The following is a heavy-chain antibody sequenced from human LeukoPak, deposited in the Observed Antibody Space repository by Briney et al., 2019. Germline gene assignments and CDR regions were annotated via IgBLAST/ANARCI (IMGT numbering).Heavy chain of an antibody. Sequence: GGSLRLSCAGSGFTFSSYAMSWVRQAPGKGLEWVSVISGSDGGTYYADSVKGRFTISRDNAKNTLYLQMNSLRAEDTAVYYCARGNYYNMDVWGQGTTVTVSS. CDR2: ISGSDGGT. V-gene: IGHV3-23*01. J-gene: IGHJ6*02. CDR1: GFTFSSYA. CDR3: ARGNYYNMDV.